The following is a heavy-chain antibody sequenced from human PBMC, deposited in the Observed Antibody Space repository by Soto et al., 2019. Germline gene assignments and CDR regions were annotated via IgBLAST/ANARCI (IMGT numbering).Heavy chain of an antibody. D-gene: IGHD3-9*01. CDR2: ISAYNGNT. J-gene: IGHJ6*02. V-gene: IGHV1-18*01. CDR3: AREGDILTGYESEANYYYYYGMDV. CDR1: GYTFTSYG. Sequence: QVQLVQSGAEVKKPGASVKVSCKASGYTFTSYGISWVRQAPGQGLEWMGWISAYNGNTNYAQKLKGRVTMTTDTSTSTAYMELRSLRSDDTAVYYCAREGDILTGYESEANYYYYYGMDVWGQGTTVTVSS.